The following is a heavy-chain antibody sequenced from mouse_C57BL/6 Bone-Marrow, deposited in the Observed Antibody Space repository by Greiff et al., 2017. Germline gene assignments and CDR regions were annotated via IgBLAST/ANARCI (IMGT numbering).Heavy chain of an antibody. V-gene: IGHV1-55*01. CDR1: GYTFTSYW. J-gene: IGHJ1*03. Sequence: QVQLQQPGAELVKPGASVKMSCKASGYTFTSYWITWVQQRPGQGLEWIGDIYPGSGSTNYNEKFKSKATLTGDKSSSTAYMQRSSLTSEDSAVYYCARPYYSNYLYFDVWGTGTTVTVSS. CDR3: ARPYYSNYLYFDV. CDR2: IYPGSGST. D-gene: IGHD2-5*01.